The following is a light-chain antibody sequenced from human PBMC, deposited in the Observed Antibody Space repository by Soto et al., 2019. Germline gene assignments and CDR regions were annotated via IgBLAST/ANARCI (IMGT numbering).Light chain of an antibody. CDR1: QGALYSDGNTY. CDR2: KVS. J-gene: IGKJ1*01. V-gene: IGKV2-30*01. CDR3: MQGTQWPWT. Sequence: DFVVTQSPLSLPVTVGHRASISFRFSQGALYSDGNTYLSWFQQRPGQSPRRLIYKVSNRDSGVPDRFSGSGSGTDFTLKISRVEAEDVGVYYCMQGTQWPWTFGQGTKVDIK.